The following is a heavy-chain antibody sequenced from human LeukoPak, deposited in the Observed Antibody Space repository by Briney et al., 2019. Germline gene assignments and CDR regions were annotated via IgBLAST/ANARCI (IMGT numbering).Heavy chain of an antibody. J-gene: IGHJ4*02. CDR3: ARDPAGATVVTDYFDY. V-gene: IGHV1-2*02. CDR2: INPNSGGT. D-gene: IGHD4-23*01. CDR1: GYTFTGYY. Sequence: ASVTVSFKASGYTFTGYYMHWVRQAPGQGLEWMGWINPNSGGTNYAQKFQGRVTMARDTSISTAYMELSRLRSDDTAVYYCARDPAGATVVTDYFDYWGQGTLVTVSS.